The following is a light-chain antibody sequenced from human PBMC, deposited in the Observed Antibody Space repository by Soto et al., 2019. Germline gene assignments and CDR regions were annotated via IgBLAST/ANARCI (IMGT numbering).Light chain of an antibody. CDR3: QQYNTYST. V-gene: IGKV1-5*01. J-gene: IGKJ1*01. CDR1: HNIDSW. CDR2: HAS. Sequence: DIQTTQSPSTLSASVGDRVTTNCPSSHNIDSWLAWYQQKPGKPPKFLIYHASSLEDGLQSRFSGSGSGTEFTLTISSLQPDDFATYYCQQYNTYSTFGPGTQVDIK.